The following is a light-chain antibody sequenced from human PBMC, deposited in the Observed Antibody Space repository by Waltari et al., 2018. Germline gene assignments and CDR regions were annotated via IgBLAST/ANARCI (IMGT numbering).Light chain of an antibody. CDR1: TSDIENVNL. Sequence: QSALTQPASVSGSPGQSITISCTGTTSDIENVNLVSWYQQHPGKAPKLIIYEGDKRPSGVSDRLTVSKSGNTASLTISGLQAEDEADYFCYSYAGSSVFGTGTKVTVL. CDR3: YSYAGSSV. J-gene: IGLJ1*01. CDR2: EGD. V-gene: IGLV2-23*01.